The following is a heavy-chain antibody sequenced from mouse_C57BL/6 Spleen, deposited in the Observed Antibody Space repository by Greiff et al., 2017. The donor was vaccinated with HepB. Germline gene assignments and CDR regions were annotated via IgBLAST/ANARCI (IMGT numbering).Heavy chain of an antibody. V-gene: IGHV1-52*01. CDR1: GYTFTSYW. J-gene: IGHJ2*01. Sequence: QVQLQQPGAELVRPGSSVKLSCKASGYTFTSYWMHWVKQRPIQGLEWIGNIDPSDSETHYNQKFKDKATLTVDKSSSTAYMQLSSLTSEDSAVYYCARSDSTVVAPDYWGQGTTLTVSS. CDR3: ARSDSTVVAPDY. CDR2: IDPSDSET. D-gene: IGHD1-1*01.